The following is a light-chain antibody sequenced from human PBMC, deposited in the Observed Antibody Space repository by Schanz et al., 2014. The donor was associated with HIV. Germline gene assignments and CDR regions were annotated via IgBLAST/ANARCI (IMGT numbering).Light chain of an antibody. CDR3: QQSYSTPHT. Sequence: DIQMTPSPSSLSASVGDRVTITCRARQSISIYLNWYQQKPGKAPKLLISAASSLQSGVPSRFSGSGSGTDFTLTISSLQPEDFATYYCQQSYSTPHTFGQGTKLEIK. CDR1: QSISIY. J-gene: IGKJ2*01. V-gene: IGKV1-39*01. CDR2: AAS.